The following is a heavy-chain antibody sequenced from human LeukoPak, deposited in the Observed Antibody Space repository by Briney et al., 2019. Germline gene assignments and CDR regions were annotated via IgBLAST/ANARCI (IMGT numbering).Heavy chain of an antibody. Sequence: PSQTLSLTCTVSGGSIRSYYWSWIRQPPGKGLEWIGYIYYSGSTNYNPSLKSRVTISVDTSRNQCSLNVSSVTAADTAVYYCARVLPYSSGWGVDHWGQGALVTVSS. CDR1: GGSIRSYY. D-gene: IGHD6-19*01. J-gene: IGHJ4*02. V-gene: IGHV4-59*01. CDR3: ARVLPYSSGWGVDH. CDR2: IYYSGST.